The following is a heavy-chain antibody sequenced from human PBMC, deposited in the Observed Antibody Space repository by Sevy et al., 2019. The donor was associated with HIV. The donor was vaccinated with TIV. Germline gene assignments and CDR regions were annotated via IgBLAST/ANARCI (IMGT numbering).Heavy chain of an antibody. CDR3: ARDSPYYFGAGSHVPLFDY. CDR1: GYSFTTYG. CDR2: ISAYTGNT. D-gene: IGHD3-10*01. V-gene: IGHV1-18*01. Sequence: ASVKVSCKASGYSFTTYGISWIRQAPGQGLEWMGWISAYTGNTNYTQMLEDRFTMTTDTSTSTAYMELTSLRSDDTAVYVCARDSPYYFGAGSHVPLFDYWGQGTLVTVSS. J-gene: IGHJ4*02.